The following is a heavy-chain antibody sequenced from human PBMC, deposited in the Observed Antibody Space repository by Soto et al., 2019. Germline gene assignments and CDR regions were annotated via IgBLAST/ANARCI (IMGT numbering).Heavy chain of an antibody. Sequence: LRLSCTASGFTFSNYWMTWVRQAPGKGLEWVANINQDGSETYYVDSMKGRISVSRDNAKNSLFLQLGSLRAEDTAMYYCARDSPSTTAKYHFDYYGLDVWGQGTTVTVYS. CDR3: ARDSPSTTAKYHFDYYGLDV. CDR1: GFTFSNYW. J-gene: IGHJ6*02. CDR2: INQDGSET. V-gene: IGHV3-7*03. D-gene: IGHD5-12*01.